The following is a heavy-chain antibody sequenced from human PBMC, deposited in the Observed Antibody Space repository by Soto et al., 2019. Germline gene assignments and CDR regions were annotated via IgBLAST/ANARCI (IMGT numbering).Heavy chain of an antibody. CDR3: ARDLGSSSLYPSWFDP. CDR2: ISSSSIYI. D-gene: IGHD6-13*01. J-gene: IGHJ5*02. CDR1: GFTFSTYT. V-gene: IGHV3-21*01. Sequence: LRLSCAASGFTFSTYTMNWVRQAPGKGLEWVSSISSSSIYIYYADSVKGRFTISRDNAKNSLYLQMNSLRADDTAVYYCARDLGSSSLYPSWFDPWGQGTLVPVSS.